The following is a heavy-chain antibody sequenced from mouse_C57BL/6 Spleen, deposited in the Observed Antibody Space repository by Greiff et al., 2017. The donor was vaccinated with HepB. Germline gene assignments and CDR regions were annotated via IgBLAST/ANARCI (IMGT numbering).Heavy chain of an antibody. CDR1: GYAFSSSW. CDR3: ARVIYDGYLRYFDV. J-gene: IGHJ1*03. D-gene: IGHD2-3*01. CDR2: IYPGDGDT. V-gene: IGHV1-82*01. Sequence: QVQLKESGPELVKPGASVKISCKASGYAFSSSWMNWVKQRPGKGLEWIGRIYPGDGDTNYNGKFKGKATLTADKSSSTAYMQLSSLTSEDSAVYFCARVIYDGYLRYFDVWGTGTTVTVSS.